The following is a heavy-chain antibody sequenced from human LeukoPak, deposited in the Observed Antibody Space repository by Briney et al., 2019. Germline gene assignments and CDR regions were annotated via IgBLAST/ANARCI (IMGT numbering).Heavy chain of an antibody. J-gene: IGHJ4*02. D-gene: IGHD5-12*01. Sequence: GGSLRLSCAASGSTFSDYYMSWIRQAPGKGLEWVSGISWNSGSIGYADSVKGRFTISRDNAKNSLYLQMNSLRAEDMALYYCARGYGFFDYWGQGTLVTVSS. CDR3: ARGYGFFDY. V-gene: IGHV3-9*03. CDR1: GSTFSDYY. CDR2: ISWNSGSI.